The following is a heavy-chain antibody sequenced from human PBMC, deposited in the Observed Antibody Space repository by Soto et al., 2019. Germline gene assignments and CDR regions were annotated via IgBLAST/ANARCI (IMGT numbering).Heavy chain of an antibody. D-gene: IGHD3-16*02. V-gene: IGHV5-10-1*01. CDR3: ALTPGRYYAYVWVSYRKDY. J-gene: IGHJ4*02. CDR1: GYSFTSYW. Sequence: PGESLKISCKGSGYSFTSYWISWVRQMPGKGLEWMGRIDPSDSYTNYSPSFQGHVTISADKSISTAYLQWSSLKASDTAMYYCALTPGRYYAYVWVSYRKDYWGQVTLVTVSS. CDR2: IDPSDSYT.